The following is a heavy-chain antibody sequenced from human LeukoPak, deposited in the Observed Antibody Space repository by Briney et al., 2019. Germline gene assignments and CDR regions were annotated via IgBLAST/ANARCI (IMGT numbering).Heavy chain of an antibody. V-gene: IGHV4-30-2*01. J-gene: IGHJ6*03. CDR1: GDSVSNGGYY. Sequence: PSQTLSLTCTVSGDSVSNGGYYWSWIRQPPGKGLECIGYIYYSGSTYYNPSLKSRVTISVDRSKNQFSLKLSSVTAADTAVYYCAKAGPYYYYMDVWGKGTTVTVSS. CDR3: AKAGPYYYYMDV. CDR2: IYYSGST.